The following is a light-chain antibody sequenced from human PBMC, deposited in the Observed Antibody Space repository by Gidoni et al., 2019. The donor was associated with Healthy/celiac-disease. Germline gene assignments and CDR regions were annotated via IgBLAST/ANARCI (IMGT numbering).Light chain of an antibody. V-gene: IGKV1-8*01. CDR1: QGISSY. CDR3: QQYYSYPWT. CDR2: AAS. J-gene: IGKJ1*01. Sequence: AIRMTQSPSSFSASTGDRGTITCRASQGISSYLACYQQKPGKAPKLLIYAASTLQSGVPSRFSGSGSGTDFTLTISCLQSEDFATYYCQQYYSYPWTFXQXTKVXIK.